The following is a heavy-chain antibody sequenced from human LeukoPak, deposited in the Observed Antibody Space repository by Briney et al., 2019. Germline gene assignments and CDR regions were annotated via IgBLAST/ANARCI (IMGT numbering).Heavy chain of an antibody. CDR2: IYTSGST. D-gene: IGHD6-13*01. J-gene: IGHJ4*02. CDR1: GGSISSYF. CDR3: ARLQPHSQGANFDY. V-gene: IGHV4-4*07. Sequence: PSETLSLTCTVSGGSISSYFWSWIRQPAGKGLEWIGRIYTSGSTDYNPSLKSRVTLSVDTSKNQFSLKLSSVTAADTAMYYCARLQPHSQGANFDYWGQGTLVTVSS.